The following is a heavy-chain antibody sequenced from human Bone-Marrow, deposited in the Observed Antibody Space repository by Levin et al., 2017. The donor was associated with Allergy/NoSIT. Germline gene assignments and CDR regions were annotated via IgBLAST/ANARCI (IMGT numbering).Heavy chain of an antibody. D-gene: IGHD3-10*01. CDR1: GGSVNTNNYN. J-gene: IGHJ5*02. CDR3: ARGARVLQFFGESA. Sequence: SETLSLVCSVSGGSVNTNNYNWGWIRQPPGKELEWIGYAYSSGSTNYNPSLMSRVTISIDTSKNQFSLRLSSLTTADTAIYYCARGARVLQFFGESAWGQGTLVTVSS. V-gene: IGHV4-61*01. CDR2: AYSSGST.